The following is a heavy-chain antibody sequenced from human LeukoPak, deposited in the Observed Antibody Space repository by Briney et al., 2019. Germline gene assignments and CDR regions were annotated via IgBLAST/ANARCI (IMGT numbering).Heavy chain of an antibody. D-gene: IGHD1-26*01. CDR2: ISSNGGST. Sequence: GGSLRLSCAASGFTFSRYDMSWVRQAPGKGLEWVSAISSNGGSTHYADSVKGRFTISRDNSNNTLYLQMNSLRAEDTAVYYCAKPFMVGATGYYYYYMDVWGEGTTVTVSS. J-gene: IGHJ6*03. V-gene: IGHV3-23*01. CDR3: AKPFMVGATGYYYYYMDV. CDR1: GFTFSRYD.